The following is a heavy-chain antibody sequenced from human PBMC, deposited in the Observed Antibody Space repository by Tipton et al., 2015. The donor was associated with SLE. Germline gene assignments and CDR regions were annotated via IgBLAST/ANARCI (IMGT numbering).Heavy chain of an antibody. CDR1: GGTFSIYP. V-gene: IGHV1-18*01. CDR3: ARGGVAAAGRPFDY. CDR2: ISTYNGNT. Sequence: QVQLVQSGAEVKRPASSVKVSCKASGGTFSIYPITWVRQAPGQGLEWMGWISTYNGNTNYAQKFQGRVTMTTDTSTSTVYMDLKSLRSDDTAVYYCARGGVAAAGRPFDYWGQGTLVTVSS. J-gene: IGHJ4*02. D-gene: IGHD6-13*01.